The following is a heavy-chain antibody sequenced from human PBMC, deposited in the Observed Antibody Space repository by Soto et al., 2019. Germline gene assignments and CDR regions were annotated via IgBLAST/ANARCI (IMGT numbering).Heavy chain of an antibody. CDR1: GYSISSGYY. J-gene: IGHJ6*02. CDR3: ARNPYDFWSGYYRGYYYYYGMDV. V-gene: IGHV4-38-2*01. D-gene: IGHD3-3*01. CDR2: IYHSGST. Sequence: SETLSLTCAVSGYSISSGYYWGWIRQPPGKGLEWIGSIYHSGSTYYNPSLKSRVTISVDTSKNQFSLKLSSVTAADTAVYYCARNPYDFWSGYYRGYYYYYGMDVWCQGTTVTVSS.